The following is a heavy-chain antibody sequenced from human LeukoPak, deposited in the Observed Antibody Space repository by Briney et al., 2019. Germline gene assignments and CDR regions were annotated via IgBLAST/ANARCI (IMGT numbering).Heavy chain of an antibody. V-gene: IGHV4-59*01. CDR1: GGSISSYY. CDR3: ARASSYGPGDFDY. D-gene: IGHD3-10*01. J-gene: IGHJ4*02. CDR2: IYYSGST. Sequence: SETLSLTCTVSGGSISSYYRSWIRQPPGKGLEWIGYIYYSGSTNYNPSLKSRVTISVDTSKNQFSLKLSSVTAADTAVYYCARASSYGPGDFDYWGQGTLVTVSS.